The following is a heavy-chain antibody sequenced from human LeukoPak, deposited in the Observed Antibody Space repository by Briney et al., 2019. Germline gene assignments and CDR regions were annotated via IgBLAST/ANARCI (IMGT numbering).Heavy chain of an antibody. J-gene: IGHJ4*02. CDR1: GYTFTSYY. D-gene: IGHD3-10*01. Sequence: ASVKVSCKASGYTFTSYYMHWVRQAPGQGLEWMGIINPNGGSTSNAQKFQGRVTMTRDTSTSAVHMELSSLRSEDTAVYYCAGGSSSSGSSFDYWGQGTLVTVSS. V-gene: IGHV1-46*01. CDR3: AGGSSSSGSSFDY. CDR2: INPNGGST.